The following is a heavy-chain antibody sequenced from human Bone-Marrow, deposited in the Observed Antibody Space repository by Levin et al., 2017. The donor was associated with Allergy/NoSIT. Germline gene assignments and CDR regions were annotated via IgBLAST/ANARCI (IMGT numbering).Heavy chain of an antibody. CDR2: IKQDGSEK. Sequence: LSLTCAASGFTFSSSWMSWVRQAPGKGLEWVANIKQDGSEKYYVDSVKGRFTISRDNAKNSLYLQMNSLRAEDTAVYYCARGLAYYDFWSGYYTYYYYYGMDVWGQGTTVTVSS. CDR3: ARGLAYYDFWSGYYTYYYYYGMDV. D-gene: IGHD3-3*01. V-gene: IGHV3-7*01. CDR1: GFTFSSSW. J-gene: IGHJ6*02.